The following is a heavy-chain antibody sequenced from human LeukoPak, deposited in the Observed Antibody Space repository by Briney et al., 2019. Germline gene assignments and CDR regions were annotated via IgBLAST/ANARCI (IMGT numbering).Heavy chain of an antibody. Sequence: SETLSLTCTVSDYSISSGYYWGWIRQPPGKGLECIGSIYHSGSTNYNPSLKSRVTVSVDKSKNQLSLKLSSVTAADTAVYYCARYRGANGYYFDYWGQGTLVTVSS. J-gene: IGHJ4*02. CDR2: IYHSGST. CDR1: DYSISSGYY. D-gene: IGHD3-10*01. V-gene: IGHV4-38-2*02. CDR3: ARYRGANGYYFDY.